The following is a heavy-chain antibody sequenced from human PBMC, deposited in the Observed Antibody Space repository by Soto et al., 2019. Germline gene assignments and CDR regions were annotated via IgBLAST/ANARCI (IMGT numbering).Heavy chain of an antibody. J-gene: IGHJ3*02. D-gene: IGHD6-19*01. V-gene: IGHV3-66*01. Sequence: GGSLRLSCAASGFTVSSNYMSWVRQAPGKGLEWVSVIYSGGSTYYADSVKGRFTISRDNSKNTLYLQMNSLRAEDTAVYYCARSSSDSSGFTTGAFDIGGQETMVTISS. CDR1: GFTVSSNY. CDR2: IYSGGST. CDR3: ARSSSDSSGFTTGAFDI.